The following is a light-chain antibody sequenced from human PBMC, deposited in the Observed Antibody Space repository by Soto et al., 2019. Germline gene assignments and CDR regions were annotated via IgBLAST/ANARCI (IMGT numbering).Light chain of an antibody. Sequence: DVLMTQSPSSLSASVGDRVTITCQASPDINNYLNWYQQKPGKAPKLLIYDASNLETGVPLRFSGSGSGTEVTFTISRLQPEDVATYYCQQCDNLPYTFGQGTKLEMK. CDR1: PDINNY. CDR3: QQCDNLPYT. V-gene: IGKV1-33*01. J-gene: IGKJ2*01. CDR2: DAS.